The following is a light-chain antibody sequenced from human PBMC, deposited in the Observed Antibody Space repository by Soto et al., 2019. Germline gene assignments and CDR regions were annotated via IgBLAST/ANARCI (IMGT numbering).Light chain of an antibody. V-gene: IGKV3-20*01. CDR2: GAS. Sequence: EIVLTQSPGTLSLSQGEGATLSCRASQSVSSSFFAWYQQKPGQAPRLLIYGASSRATGIPDRFSGSGSGTDFTLTISRLAPEDFALYYCEQYGSSPWTFGQGTKVETK. CDR3: EQYGSSPWT. J-gene: IGKJ1*01. CDR1: QSVSSSF.